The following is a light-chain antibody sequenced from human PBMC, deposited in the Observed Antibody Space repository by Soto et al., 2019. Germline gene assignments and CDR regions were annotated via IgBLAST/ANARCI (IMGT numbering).Light chain of an antibody. CDR1: QDISNY. V-gene: IGKV1-33*01. J-gene: IGKJ4*01. CDR3: QKYDNLPPT. Sequence: DIQMTQSPSSLSASVGDRVTITCQASQDISNYLNWYQQKPGKAPKLLIYDASNLETGVPSRVSGSGSGTDFTFTISSLQPEDIATYYCQKYDNLPPTFGGGTKVEIK. CDR2: DAS.